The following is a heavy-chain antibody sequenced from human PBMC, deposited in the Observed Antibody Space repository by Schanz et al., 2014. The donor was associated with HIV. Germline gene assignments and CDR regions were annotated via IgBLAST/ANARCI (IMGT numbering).Heavy chain of an antibody. J-gene: IGHJ4*02. V-gene: IGHV1-8*01. CDR3: ARVPKHNFGSGSYYPFDY. CDR2: INPNSGNT. CDR1: GYDFGYLD. D-gene: IGHD3-10*01. Sequence: QVSLVQSGAEVKKPGASVRVSCEASGYDFGYLDINWVRQAPGQGLEWLGWINPNSGNTGYAEKFQGRLTMTRNTSISTAYMELSSLRSEDTAVYYCARVPKHNFGSGSYYPFDYWGQGTLVTVSS.